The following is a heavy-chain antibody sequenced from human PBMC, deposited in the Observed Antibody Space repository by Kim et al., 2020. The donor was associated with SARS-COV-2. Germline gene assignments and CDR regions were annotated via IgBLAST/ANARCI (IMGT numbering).Heavy chain of an antibody. CDR2: IIPIFGTA. D-gene: IGHD5-18*01. V-gene: IGHV1-69*13. CDR3: ARPADTAMVRSVGNGMDF. Sequence: SVKVSCKASGGTFSSYAISWVRQAPGQGLEWMGGIIPIFGTANYAQKFQGRVTITADESTSTAYMELSSLRSEDTAVYYCARPADTAMVRSVGNGMDFWGHGTTVTVSS. CDR1: GGTFSSYA. J-gene: IGHJ6*02.